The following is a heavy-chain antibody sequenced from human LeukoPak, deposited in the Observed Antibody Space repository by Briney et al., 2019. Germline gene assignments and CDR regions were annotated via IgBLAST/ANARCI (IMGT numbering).Heavy chain of an antibody. CDR1: GGSISSSSYY. Sequence: PSETLSLTCTVSGGSISSSSYYWGWICQPPGKGLEWIGSIYYSGSTYYNPSLKSRVTISVDTSKNQFSLKLSSVTAADTAVYYCARQLFIYDFWSGYPRDYWGQGTLVTVSS. J-gene: IGHJ4*02. CDR2: IYYSGST. D-gene: IGHD3-3*01. CDR3: ARQLFIYDFWSGYPRDY. V-gene: IGHV4-39*01.